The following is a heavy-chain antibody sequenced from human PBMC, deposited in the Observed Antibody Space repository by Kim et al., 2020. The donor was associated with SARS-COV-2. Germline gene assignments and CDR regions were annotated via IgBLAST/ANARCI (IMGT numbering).Heavy chain of an antibody. Sequence: SETLSLTCTVSGGSTSGYYWSWIRQPPGEGLEWIGYIYYSGSTNYNPSLKSRVTISIDTSKNQLSLKVRSVTAADTAVYYCARGHRAGAGHLDSWGQGALGTVSS. J-gene: IGHJ4*02. CDR3: ARGHRAGAGHLDS. D-gene: IGHD6-13*01. CDR1: GGSTSGYY. CDR2: IYYSGST. V-gene: IGHV4-59*01.